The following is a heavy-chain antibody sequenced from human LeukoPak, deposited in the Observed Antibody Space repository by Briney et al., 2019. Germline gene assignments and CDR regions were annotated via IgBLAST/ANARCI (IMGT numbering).Heavy chain of an antibody. CDR1: GFTFTSYV. CDR2: ISGSGGTT. D-gene: IGHD2-21*02. V-gene: IGHV3-23*01. J-gene: IGHJ4*02. Sequence: GGSLRLSCAVSGFTFTSYVMSWVRQAPGKGLEWVSTISGSGGTTYYADSVKGRFTISRDNSKNTLYLQMNSLRAEDTALYYCAKSYCGGDCYRSRFDYWGQGTLVTVSS. CDR3: AKSYCGGDCYRSRFDY.